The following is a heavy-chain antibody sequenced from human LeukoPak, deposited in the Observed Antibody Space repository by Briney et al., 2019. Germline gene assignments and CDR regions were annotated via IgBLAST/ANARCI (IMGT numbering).Heavy chain of an antibody. CDR1: GFVFSDCG. J-gene: IGHJ4*02. CDR3: ARDNGYSNGHAFDS. CDR2: ISYDGSEI. D-gene: IGHD6-19*01. V-gene: IGHV3-30*03. Sequence: PGGSLRLSCAASGFVFSDCGMHWVRQAPGKGLEWVAVISYDGSEIHYADSVKGRFVISRDNSKNTLCLQMNSLRPEDTALYYCARDNGYSNGHAFDSWGQGTLVTVSS.